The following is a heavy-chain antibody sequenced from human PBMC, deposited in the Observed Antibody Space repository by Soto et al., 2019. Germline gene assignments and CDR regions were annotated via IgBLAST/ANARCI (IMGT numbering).Heavy chain of an antibody. CDR1: GGTFRSYA. J-gene: IGHJ6*02. D-gene: IGHD6-19*01. Sequence: QVQLVQSGADVKKPGSSVKVSCMASGGTFRSYAVSWVRQAPGQGLEWTRRIIPILGITNYAQKFQGRITITADKSTNXVXINXTRLTSEDTAVYYCARDRDPLYSSGTSRAYYGMDVWGQGTTVTVSS. V-gene: IGHV1-69*04. CDR2: IIPILGIT. CDR3: ARDRDPLYSSGTSRAYYGMDV.